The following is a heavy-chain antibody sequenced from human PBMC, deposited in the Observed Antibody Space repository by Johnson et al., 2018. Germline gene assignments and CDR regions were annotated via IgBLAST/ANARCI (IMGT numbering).Heavy chain of an antibody. CDR1: GFTFSDYY. Sequence: QVQLVESGGGLVKPGGSLRLSCAASGFTFSDYYMCWIRQAPGKGLEWVSYISSSGSTIYYADSVKGRFTISRDNAKNSLYLQMNGLRAEDTAVYYWARDLGYSSGWPSDAFNIWGQGTMVTVSS. CDR3: ARDLGYSSGWPSDAFNI. CDR2: ISSSGSTI. J-gene: IGHJ3*02. D-gene: IGHD6-19*01. V-gene: IGHV3-11*01.